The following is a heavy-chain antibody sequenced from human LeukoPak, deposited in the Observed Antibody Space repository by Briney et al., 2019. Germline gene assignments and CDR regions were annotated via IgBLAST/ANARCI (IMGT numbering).Heavy chain of an antibody. Sequence: GESLKISCKGSGYSFTTYWIGWVRQMPGQGLEWIGIIYPGDSDVRYSPSFQGQVSISTDNSITTAYLQWSVLQASDTAMYYCARPGRPPGLESGKDYYYYYMDVWGKGTTVIVSS. CDR1: GYSFTTYW. D-gene: IGHD3-3*01. V-gene: IGHV5-51*01. J-gene: IGHJ6*03. CDR3: ARPGRPPGLESGKDYYYYYMDV. CDR2: IYPGDSDV.